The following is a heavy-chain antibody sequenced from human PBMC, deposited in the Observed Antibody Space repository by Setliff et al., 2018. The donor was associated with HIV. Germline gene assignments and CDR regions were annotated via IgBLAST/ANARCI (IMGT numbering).Heavy chain of an antibody. CDR3: ARTDYGGNSGGNYFDY. D-gene: IGHD4-17*01. CDR1: GYTFTTYD. CDR2: ISPYNGHT. J-gene: IGHJ4*02. V-gene: IGHV1-18*01. Sequence: ASVKVSCKASGYTFTTYDITWVRQAPGQGLEWLGWISPYNGHTNFAQKFQGRVTMTTNTATSTAYMEVRSLRSDDTAVYYCARTDYGGNSGGNYFDYWGQGSLVT.